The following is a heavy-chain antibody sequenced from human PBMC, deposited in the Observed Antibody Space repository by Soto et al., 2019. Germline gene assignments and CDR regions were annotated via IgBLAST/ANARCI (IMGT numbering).Heavy chain of an antibody. CDR3: ARDFVPGRMVRGVSAFDI. CDR2: ISAYNGNA. CDR1: GYTFISYG. Sequence: QVQLVQSGAEVKKPGASVKVSCKASGYTFISYGISWVRQAPGQGLEWMGWISAYNGNANYAQKVQGRVTMTTDTSPTTAYMELKSLRSDDTAVYYCARDFVPGRMVRGVSAFDIWGQGTMVTVSS. D-gene: IGHD3-10*01. V-gene: IGHV1-18*04. J-gene: IGHJ3*02.